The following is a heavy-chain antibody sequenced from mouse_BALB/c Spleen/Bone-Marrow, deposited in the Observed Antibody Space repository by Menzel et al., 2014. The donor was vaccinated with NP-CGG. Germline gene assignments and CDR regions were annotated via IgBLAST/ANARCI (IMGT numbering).Heavy chain of an antibody. J-gene: IGHJ3*01. Sequence: VQLQQSGAELVKPGASVKLSCTASGFNIKDTYMYWVKQRPEQGLEWIGRIDPANGNTKYDPKFQDKATITADTSSNTAYLQLSSLTSEDTAVYYCARYYYGSSLFAYWGQGTLVTVSA. D-gene: IGHD1-1*01. CDR3: ARYYYGSSLFAY. CDR2: IDPANGNT. CDR1: GFNIKDTY. V-gene: IGHV14-3*02.